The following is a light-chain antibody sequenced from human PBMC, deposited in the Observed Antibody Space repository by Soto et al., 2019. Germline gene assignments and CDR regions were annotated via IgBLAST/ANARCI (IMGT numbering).Light chain of an antibody. Sequence: EIVLTQSPATLSLSPGERATLSCRASQSVSSYLAWYQKKPGQAPRLLIYDASNRATGIPARFSGSGSGTDLTLTISSLEPEDFAVYYCQQRSNWPPLTFGGGTKVDIK. V-gene: IGKV3-11*01. CDR1: QSVSSY. CDR2: DAS. CDR3: QQRSNWPPLT. J-gene: IGKJ4*01.